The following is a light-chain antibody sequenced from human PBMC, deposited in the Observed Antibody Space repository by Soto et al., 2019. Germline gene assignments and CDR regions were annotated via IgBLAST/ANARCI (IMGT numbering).Light chain of an antibody. J-gene: IGLJ1*01. CDR3: SSHTSYSTRV. Sequence: QSVLTQPASVSGSPGQSIAISCTGTSSDVGGYNYVSWYQQHHGKAPKLMIHEVSNRPSGISDRFSGSKSGNTASLTISGLQADDEADYYCSSHTSYSTRVFGTGTKVTVL. V-gene: IGLV2-14*01. CDR1: SSDVGGYNY. CDR2: EVS.